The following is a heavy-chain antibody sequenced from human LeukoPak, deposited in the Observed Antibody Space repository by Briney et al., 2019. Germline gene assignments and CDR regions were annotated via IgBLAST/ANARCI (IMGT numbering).Heavy chain of an antibody. Sequence: PGGSLRLSCAASGFTFSSYGMHWVRQAPGKGLEWVAFIRYDGSNKYYADSVKGRFTISRDNSKNTLYLQMNSLRAEDTAVYYCARDPENTYCGGDCYDSHFNYWGQGTLVTVSS. CDR1: GFTFSSYG. CDR3: ARDPENTYCGGDCYDSHFNY. D-gene: IGHD2-21*01. J-gene: IGHJ4*02. V-gene: IGHV3-30*02. CDR2: IRYDGSNK.